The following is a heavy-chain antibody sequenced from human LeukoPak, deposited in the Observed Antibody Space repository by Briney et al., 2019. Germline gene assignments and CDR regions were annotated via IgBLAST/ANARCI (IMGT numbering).Heavy chain of an antibody. CDR1: GGSFSGYY. CDR3: AREGPIQFLEQIDF. CDR2: INHSGST. Sequence: SETLSLTCAVYGGSFSGYYWSWIRQPPGKGLEWIGEINHSGSTNYNPSLKSRVSISIDTSKNQFSLKLTSLTAADTAVYYCAREGPIQFLEQIDFWGQGSLVTVSS. D-gene: IGHD3-3*01. V-gene: IGHV4-34*01. J-gene: IGHJ4*02.